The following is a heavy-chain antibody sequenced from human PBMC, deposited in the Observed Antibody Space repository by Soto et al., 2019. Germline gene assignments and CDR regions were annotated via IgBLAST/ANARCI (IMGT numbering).Heavy chain of an antibody. CDR2: IFLNDEK. Sequence: QVTLKESGPVLVKPTETLTLTCTVSGFSLSNARMGVSWIRQPPGKALEWLAHIFLNDEKSYSTSLKSRLTISKDTSKSQVVLTMTNMDPVDTATYYCARITRQLWLLPDYWGQGTLVTVSS. J-gene: IGHJ4*02. CDR1: GFSLSNARMG. V-gene: IGHV2-26*01. CDR3: ARITRQLWLLPDY. D-gene: IGHD5-18*01.